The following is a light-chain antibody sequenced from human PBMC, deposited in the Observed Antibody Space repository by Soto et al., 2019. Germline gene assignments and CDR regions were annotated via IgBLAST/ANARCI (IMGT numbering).Light chain of an antibody. CDR1: QYIGSA. J-gene: IGKJ5*01. V-gene: IGKV3-15*01. Sequence: EVVLTQSPATLSVSPGDRATLSCRASQYIGSAVAWYHQRSGQAPRLLIFDASVRVPTTPARFSGSVSGTEFTLTIRRLEPEDFGFYYCQQYDASLSITFGQGTRLEIK. CDR2: DAS. CDR3: QQYDASLSIT.